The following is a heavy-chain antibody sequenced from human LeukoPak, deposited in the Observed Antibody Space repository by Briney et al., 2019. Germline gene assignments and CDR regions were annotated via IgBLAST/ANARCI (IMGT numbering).Heavy chain of an antibody. V-gene: IGHV3-9*01. J-gene: IGHJ3*02. D-gene: IGHD4-17*01. CDR1: GFTFSSYG. Sequence: GGSLRLSCAASGFTFSSYGMHWVRQAPGKGLEWVSGISWNSGSIGYADSVKGRFTISRDNAKNSLYLQMNSLRAEDTALYYCAKDIGDYGDYFGAFDIWGQGTMVTVSS. CDR2: ISWNSGSI. CDR3: AKDIGDYGDYFGAFDI.